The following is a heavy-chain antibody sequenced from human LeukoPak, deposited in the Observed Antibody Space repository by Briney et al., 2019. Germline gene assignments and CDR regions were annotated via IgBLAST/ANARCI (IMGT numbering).Heavy chain of an antibody. Sequence: GGPLRLSCAASGFTFSSYWMHWVRQAPGKGLVWVSRINSDGSSTSYADSVKGRFTISRDNAKNTLYLQMNSLRAEDTAVYYCARPYYDFWSGYFQSVFDYWGQGTLVTVSS. CDR1: GFTFSSYW. V-gene: IGHV3-74*01. J-gene: IGHJ4*02. CDR2: INSDGSST. CDR3: ARPYYDFWSGYFQSVFDY. D-gene: IGHD3-3*01.